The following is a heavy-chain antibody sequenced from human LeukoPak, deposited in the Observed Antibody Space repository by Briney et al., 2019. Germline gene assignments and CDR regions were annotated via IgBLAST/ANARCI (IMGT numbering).Heavy chain of an antibody. CDR3: ASDQAVEDY. CDR2: ISSSSSYI. Sequence: GGSLRLSCAASGFTFSSYSMTWVRQAPGKGLELVSSISSSSSYIYYADSVKGRFTISRDNAKNSLYLQMNSLRAEDTAVYYCASDQAVEDYWGQGTLVTVSS. V-gene: IGHV3-21*01. CDR1: GFTFSSYS. D-gene: IGHD6-19*01. J-gene: IGHJ4*02.